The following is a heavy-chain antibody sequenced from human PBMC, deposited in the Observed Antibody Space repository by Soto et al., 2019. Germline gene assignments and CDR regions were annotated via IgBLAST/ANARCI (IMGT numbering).Heavy chain of an antibody. J-gene: IGHJ6*02. CDR3: ARDFYYDFWSGYYEDYYYYYGMDV. CDR1: GFTFSSYA. Sequence: GGSLRLSCAASGFTFSSYAMHWVRQAPGKGLEWVAVISYDGSNKYYADSVKGRFTISRDNSKNTLYLQMNSLRAEDTAVYYCARDFYYDFWSGYYEDYYYYYGMDVWGQGTTVTVSS. D-gene: IGHD3-3*01. V-gene: IGHV3-30-3*01. CDR2: ISYDGSNK.